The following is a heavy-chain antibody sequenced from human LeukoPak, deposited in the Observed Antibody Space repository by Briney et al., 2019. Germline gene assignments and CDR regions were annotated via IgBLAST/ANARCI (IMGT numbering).Heavy chain of an antibody. V-gene: IGHV4-39*07. D-gene: IGHD1-26*01. Sequence: SETLSLTCTVSGGSISSSYYYWGWIRQPPGKGLEWIGSIYDSGSTYYNPSLKSRVTISVDTSKNQFSLKLSSVTAADTAVYYCARAPERLSKGYFDYWGQGTLVTVSS. CDR1: GGSISSSYYY. J-gene: IGHJ4*02. CDR3: ARAPERLSKGYFDY. CDR2: IYDSGST.